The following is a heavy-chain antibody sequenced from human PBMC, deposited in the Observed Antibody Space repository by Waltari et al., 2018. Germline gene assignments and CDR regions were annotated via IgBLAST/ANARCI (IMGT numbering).Heavy chain of an antibody. CDR2: IYHSGNT. CDR3: ARAPMSGAATGTFDF. D-gene: IGHD6-13*01. J-gene: IGHJ4*02. V-gene: IGHV4-38-2*02. Sequence: QVQLQESGPGLVKPSETLSLTCTVSGYSITSGYYWGCIRQPPGKGLEWIGSIYHSGNTYYNPSLKCRLTISVDTSKNQFSLRLSSVTAADTAVYYCARAPMSGAATGTFDFWGLGSLVTVSP. CDR1: GYSITSGYY.